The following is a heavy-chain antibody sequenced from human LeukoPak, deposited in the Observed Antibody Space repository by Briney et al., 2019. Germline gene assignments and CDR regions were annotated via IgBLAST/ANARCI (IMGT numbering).Heavy chain of an antibody. Sequence: SEAVSLTCTVSGGSISSSSYYWGWIRQPPGKGLEWIGSIYYGGSTFYNPSLKSRVTISVDTSKNQFSLKLSSVTAADTAVYYCAGQGRPGFASGYWGQGTLVTVSS. CDR1: GGSISSSSYY. D-gene: IGHD3-10*01. J-gene: IGHJ4*02. CDR2: IYYGGST. V-gene: IGHV4-39*01. CDR3: AGQGRPGFASGY.